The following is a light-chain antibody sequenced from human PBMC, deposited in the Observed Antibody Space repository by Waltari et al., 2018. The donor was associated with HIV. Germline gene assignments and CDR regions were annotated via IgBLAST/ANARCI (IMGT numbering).Light chain of an antibody. CDR1: DSTIGPPD. CDR3: QSYDSSLSASV. CDR2: NNN. V-gene: IGLV1-40*01. Sequence: QSVLTQPPSVSGAPGQRVTLSCTGSDSTIGPPDVHWYQQPPGTAPQLLIYNNNNRPSGVPDRFSASKSGTSASLAITGLQPEDETDYYCQSYDSSLSASVFGGGTKLTVL. J-gene: IGLJ2*01.